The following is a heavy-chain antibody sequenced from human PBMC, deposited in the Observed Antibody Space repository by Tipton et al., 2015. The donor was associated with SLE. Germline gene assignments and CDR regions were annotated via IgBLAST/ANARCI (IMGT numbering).Heavy chain of an antibody. CDR2: IYPADSDT. CDR3: ARQLELRDFDL. Sequence: VQLVQSGAEVKKSGESLKISCKGYGYSFSNYWIGWVRQMPGKGLEWMGIIYPADSDTRYSPSFQGQVTISADRSISTAYLQWSSLKASDAAMYYCARQLELRDFDLWGRGPLVTVSS. V-gene: IGHV5-51*01. CDR1: GYSFSNYW. J-gene: IGHJ2*01. D-gene: IGHD1-7*01.